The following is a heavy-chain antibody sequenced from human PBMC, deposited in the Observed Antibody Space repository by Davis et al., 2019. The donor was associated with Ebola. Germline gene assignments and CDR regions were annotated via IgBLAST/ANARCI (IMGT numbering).Heavy chain of an antibody. V-gene: IGHV4-59*01. CDR2: IYYSGST. Sequence: PSETLSLTCTVSGGSISSYYWSWIRQPPGKGLEWIGYIYYSGSTNYNPSLKSRVTISVDTSKNQFSLKLSSVTAADTAVYYCARDGGPHGYYYYYMDVWGKGTTVTVSS. J-gene: IGHJ6*03. CDR3: ARDGGPHGYYYYYMDV. CDR1: GGSISSYY.